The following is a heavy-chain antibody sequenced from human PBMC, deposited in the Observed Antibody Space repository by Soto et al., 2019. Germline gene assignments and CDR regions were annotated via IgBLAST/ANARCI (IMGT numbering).Heavy chain of an antibody. CDR3: AREVQVHTPAFVY. CDR1: GGTFNTYA. D-gene: IGHD3-10*01. CDR2: ISPMFGAA. Sequence: QVQLVQSGAEMKKPGSSVKVSSQSSGGTFNTYAMNWVRQAPGQGPEWMGDISPMFGAANYAPKFQGRVTITADDSTGTSYMQLSSLTSEDTALYFCAREVQVHTPAFVYWGQGTLVTVSS. J-gene: IGHJ4*02. V-gene: IGHV1-69*19.